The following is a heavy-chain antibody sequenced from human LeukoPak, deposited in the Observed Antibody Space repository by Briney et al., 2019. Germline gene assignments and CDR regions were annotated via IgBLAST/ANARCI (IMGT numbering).Heavy chain of an antibody. V-gene: IGHV4-34*01. CDR3: ARGSVSNRGYSGYDP. Sequence: PSETLSLTCAVYGGSFSGYYWSWIRQPPGKGLEWIGYIYYSGSTNYNPSLKSRVTISVDTSKNQFSLKLSSVTAADTAVYYCARGSVSNRGYSGYDPWGQGTLVTVSS. CDR2: IYYSGST. J-gene: IGHJ5*02. D-gene: IGHD5-12*01. CDR1: GGSFSGYY.